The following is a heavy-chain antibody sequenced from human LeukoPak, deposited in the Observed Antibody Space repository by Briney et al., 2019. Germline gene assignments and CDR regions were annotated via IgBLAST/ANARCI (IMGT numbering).Heavy chain of an antibody. J-gene: IGHJ3*02. CDR3: VFYDFWSGYDTSDI. CDR1: GFIFSNYG. D-gene: IGHD3-3*01. V-gene: IGHV3-33*01. Sequence: GRSLRLSCVASGFIFSNYGMHWVRQAPGKGLEWVAVIWHDGSNKNYADSVRGRFTISRDNSKNTLYLQMNSLRAEDTAVYHCVFYDFWSGYDTSDIWGQGTLVTVSS. CDR2: IWHDGSNK.